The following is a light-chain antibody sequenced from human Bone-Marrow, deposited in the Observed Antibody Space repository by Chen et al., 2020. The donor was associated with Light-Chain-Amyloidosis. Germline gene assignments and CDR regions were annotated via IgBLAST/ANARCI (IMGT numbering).Light chain of an antibody. Sequence: VMTQTPLFPPVTLGQPASISCRSSRSLLHSDGNTYLSWFQQRPGQPPRLLIYQTSHRFSGVPDRFSGSGAGTYFTLKISRVEAEDVGIYYCMQATQFPLTFGGGTKVEIK. V-gene: IGKV2-24*01. CDR3: MQATQFPLT. CDR2: QTS. CDR1: RSLLHSDGNTY. J-gene: IGKJ4*01.